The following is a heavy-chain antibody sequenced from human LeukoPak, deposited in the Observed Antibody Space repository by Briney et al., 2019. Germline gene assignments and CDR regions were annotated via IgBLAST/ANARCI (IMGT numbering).Heavy chain of an antibody. CDR2: IYTSGST. CDR3: ARDSSGRYYFDY. J-gene: IGHJ4*02. CDR1: GGSISSGSYY. Sequence: SQTLSLTCTVSGGSISSGSYYWSWIRQPAGKGLEWIGRIYTSGSTNYNPSLKGRVTISVDTSKNQFSLKLSSVTAADTAVYYCARDSSGRYYFDYWGQGTLVTVSS. V-gene: IGHV4-61*02. D-gene: IGHD6-19*01.